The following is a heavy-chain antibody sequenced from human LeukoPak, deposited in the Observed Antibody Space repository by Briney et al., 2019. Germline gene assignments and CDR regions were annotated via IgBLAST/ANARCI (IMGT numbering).Heavy chain of an antibody. J-gene: IGHJ4*02. CDR3: GRESRGSGLDY. Sequence: ASVKVSCKASGYIFTGYYMHWVRQAPGQGLEWMGWINPNSGDTNYAQKFQGRVTLTRDTSISTAYMGLNRLRSDDTAVYYCGRESRGSGLDYWGQGTLVTVSS. D-gene: IGHD3-10*01. CDR2: INPNSGDT. CDR1: GYIFTGYY. V-gene: IGHV1-2*02.